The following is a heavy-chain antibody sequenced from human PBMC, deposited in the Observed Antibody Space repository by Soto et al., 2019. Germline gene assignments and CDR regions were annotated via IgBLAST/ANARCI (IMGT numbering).Heavy chain of an antibody. Sequence: GGSLRLSCAASGFTFSSYAMHWVRQAPGKGLEWVAVISYDGSNKYYADSVKGRFTISRDNSKNTLYLQMNSLRAEDTAVYYCARDYELHGMDVWGQGTTVTVSS. CDR3: ARDYELHGMDV. J-gene: IGHJ6*02. V-gene: IGHV3-30-3*01. CDR1: GFTFSSYA. D-gene: IGHD3-10*01. CDR2: ISYDGSNK.